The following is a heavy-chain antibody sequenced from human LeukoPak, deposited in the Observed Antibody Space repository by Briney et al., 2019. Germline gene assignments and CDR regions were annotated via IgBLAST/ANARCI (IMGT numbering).Heavy chain of an antibody. V-gene: IGHV1-2*02. CDR2: INPNSGGT. D-gene: IGHD5-18*01. CDR1: GGTFSSYA. Sequence: ASVKVSCKASGGTFSSYAISWVRQAPGQGLEWMGWINPNSGGTNYAQKFQGRVTMTRDTSISTAYMELSRLRSDDTAVYYCAREDTAMVMAANFDYWGQGTLVTVSS. CDR3: AREDTAMVMAANFDY. J-gene: IGHJ4*02.